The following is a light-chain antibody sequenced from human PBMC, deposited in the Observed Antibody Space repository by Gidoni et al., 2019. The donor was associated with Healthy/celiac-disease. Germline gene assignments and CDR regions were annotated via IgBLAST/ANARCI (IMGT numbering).Light chain of an antibody. CDR1: SSNIGNNY. CDR2: DNN. Sequence: QSVLTPPPSVSAAPGQKVTISCSGSSSNIGNNYVSWYQQLPGTAPKLLIYDNNKRPSGIPDRFSGSKSGTSATLGITGLQTGDEADYYCGTWDSSSVVFGGGTKLTVL. CDR3: GTWDSSSVV. V-gene: IGLV1-51*01. J-gene: IGLJ2*01.